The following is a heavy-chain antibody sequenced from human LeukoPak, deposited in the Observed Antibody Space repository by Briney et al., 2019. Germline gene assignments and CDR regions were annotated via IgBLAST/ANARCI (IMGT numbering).Heavy chain of an antibody. D-gene: IGHD2-15*01. CDR1: GFTFSSYG. J-gene: IGHJ6*02. CDR3: AKVRGVVAATHYYYYGMDV. V-gene: IGHV3-30*18. Sequence: GGSLILSCAASGFTFSSYGMHWVRQAPGKGLEWVAVISYDGSNKYYADSVKGRFTISRDNSKNTLYLQMNSLRAEDTAVYYCAKVRGVVAATHYYYYGMDVWGQGTTVTVSS. CDR2: ISYDGSNK.